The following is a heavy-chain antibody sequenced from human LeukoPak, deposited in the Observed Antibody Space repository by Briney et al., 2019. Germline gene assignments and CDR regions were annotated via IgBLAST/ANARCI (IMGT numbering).Heavy chain of an antibody. CDR2: IYSGGST. J-gene: IGHJ3*02. CDR3: ARDRHYYDSSGYPDAFDI. V-gene: IGHV3-53*01. Sequence: PGGSLRLSCAASGFTVSSNYMSWVRQAPGKGLEWVSVIYSGGSTYYADSVKGRFTISRDNPKNTLYLQMNSLRAEDTAVYYCARDRHYYDSSGYPDAFDIWGQGTMVTVSS. CDR1: GFTVSSNY. D-gene: IGHD3-22*01.